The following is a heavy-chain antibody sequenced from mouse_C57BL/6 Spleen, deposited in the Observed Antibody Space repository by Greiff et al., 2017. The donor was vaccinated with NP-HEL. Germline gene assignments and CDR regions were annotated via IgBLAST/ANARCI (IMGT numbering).Heavy chain of an antibody. J-gene: IGHJ1*03. CDR1: GYTFTSYW. V-gene: IGHV1-64*01. Sequence: QVQLRQPGAELVKPGASVKLSCKASGYTFTSYWMHWVKQRPGQGLEWIGMIHPNSGSTNYNEKFKSKATLTVDKSSSTAYMQLSSLTSEDSAVYYCARDYYYGSSYYWYFDVWGTGTTVTVSS. CDR3: ARDYYYGSSYYWYFDV. D-gene: IGHD1-1*01. CDR2: IHPNSGST.